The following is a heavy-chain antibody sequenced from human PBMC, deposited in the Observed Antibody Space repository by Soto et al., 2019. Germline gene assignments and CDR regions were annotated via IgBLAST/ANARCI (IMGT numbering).Heavy chain of an antibody. V-gene: IGHV3-21*01. D-gene: IGHD2-15*01. J-gene: IGHJ4*02. CDR3: ARDRRCSGGSCFDY. CDR2: ISSSSSYI. CDR1: GFTFSSYS. Sequence: EVQLVESGGGLVKPGGSLRLSCAASGFTFSSYSMNWVRQAPGKGPEWVSSISSSSSYIYYADSVKGRFTISRDNAKNSLYLQMNSLRAADTAVYYCARDRRCSGGSCFDYWGQGTLVTVSS.